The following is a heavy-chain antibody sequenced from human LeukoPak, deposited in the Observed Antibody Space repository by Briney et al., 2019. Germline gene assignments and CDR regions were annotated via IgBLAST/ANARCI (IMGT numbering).Heavy chain of an antibody. D-gene: IGHD3-22*01. V-gene: IGHV4-59*12. Sequence: PSETLSLTCTVSGGSISSYNWSWIWQPPGKGLEWIGYIYFTGGTTYTPSLTSRVTISVDTSTKTFSLKLSAVTAADTPPYYAARLEGYYYDSSGLHYWGQGTLVTVSS. CDR3: ARLEGYYYDSSGLHY. J-gene: IGHJ4*02. CDR1: GGSISSYN. CDR2: IYFTGGT.